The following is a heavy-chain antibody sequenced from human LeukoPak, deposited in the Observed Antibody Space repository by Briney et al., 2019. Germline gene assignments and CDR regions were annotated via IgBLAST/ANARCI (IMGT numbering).Heavy chain of an antibody. D-gene: IGHD3-9*01. CDR2: VSHSGST. Sequence: SETLSLTCTVSGYSISSDYYWGWIRQPPGKGLEWIASVSHSGSTYYNPSLKSRVTISVDTSKNQFSLKLSSVTAADTAVYYCARLRPINKNYDILTGWGRGYYYYYYMDVWGKGTTVTISS. CDR1: GYSISSDYY. V-gene: IGHV4-38-2*02. CDR3: ARLRPINKNYDILTGWGRGYYYYYYMDV. J-gene: IGHJ6*03.